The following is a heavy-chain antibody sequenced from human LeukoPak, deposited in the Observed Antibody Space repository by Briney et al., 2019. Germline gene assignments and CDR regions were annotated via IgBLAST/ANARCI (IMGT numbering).Heavy chain of an antibody. CDR1: GFTFSSYA. J-gene: IGHJ4*02. CDR2: ISGSGGST. D-gene: IGHD6-19*01. Sequence: GGSLRLSCAASGFTFSSYAMSWVRQAPGKGLEWVSAISGSGGSTYYADSVKGRFTISRDNSKNTLYLQMNSLRAEDTAMYYCARGVYSSGWYPDNFDYWGQGTLVTVSS. CDR3: ARGVYSSGWYPDNFDY. V-gene: IGHV3-23*01.